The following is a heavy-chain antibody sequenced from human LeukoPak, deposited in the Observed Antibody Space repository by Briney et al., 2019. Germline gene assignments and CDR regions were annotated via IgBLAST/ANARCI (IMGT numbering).Heavy chain of an antibody. D-gene: IGHD3-22*01. CDR1: GFTFSSYE. CDR2: ISSSGSTI. V-gene: IGHV3-48*03. Sequence: PGGSLRLSCAASGFTFSSYEMNWVRQAPGKGLEWVSYISSSGSTIYYADSVKGRFTISRDNVKNSLYLQMNTLRAEDTAVYYCARDRHKYNYDSGGYPPYWGQGTLVTVSS. CDR3: ARDRHKYNYDSGGYPPY. J-gene: IGHJ4*02.